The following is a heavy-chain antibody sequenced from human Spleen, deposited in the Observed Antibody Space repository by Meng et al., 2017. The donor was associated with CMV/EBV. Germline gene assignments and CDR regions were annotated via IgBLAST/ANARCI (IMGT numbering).Heavy chain of an antibody. D-gene: IGHD2-2*01. CDR2: INPHTGVR. J-gene: IGHJ5*02. CDR3: ARERQTWRLAPAAARDWFDP. CDR1: FTDYY. Sequence: FTDYYIHWVRQAHGQGLEWMGWINPHTGVRDYAQKLQGRVTMTGDTSISTAYMELSRLTSEDTAIYYCARERQTWRLAPAAARDWFDPWGQGTLVTVSS. V-gene: IGHV1-2*02.